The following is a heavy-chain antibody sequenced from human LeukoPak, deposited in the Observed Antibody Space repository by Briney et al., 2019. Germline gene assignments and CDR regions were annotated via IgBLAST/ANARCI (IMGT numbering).Heavy chain of an antibody. CDR2: IIPIFGTA. D-gene: IGHD2/OR15-2a*01. V-gene: IGHV1-69*13. CDR3: ARGALKYSTDAFDI. Sequence: SVKVSCKASGRTFSSYAISWVRQAPGQGLEWMGGIIPIFGTANYAQKFQGRVTITADESTSTAYMELSSLRSEDTAVYYCARGALKYSTDAFDIWGQGTMVTVSS. J-gene: IGHJ3*02. CDR1: GRTFSSYA.